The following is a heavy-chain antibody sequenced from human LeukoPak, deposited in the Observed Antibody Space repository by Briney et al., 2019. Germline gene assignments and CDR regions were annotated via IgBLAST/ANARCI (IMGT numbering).Heavy chain of an antibody. Sequence: SVKVSCKTSGYTFTDYYIHWVRQAPGQGLEWMGWINSNSGGTSYAQKFQGRVTLTRDTPTRTAYMELNRLTSDDTAVYYCARTSIAARRADFDYWGQGTVVTVSS. D-gene: IGHD6-6*01. CDR3: ARTSIAARRADFDY. CDR2: INSNSGGT. J-gene: IGHJ4*02. CDR1: GYTFTDYY. V-gene: IGHV1-2*02.